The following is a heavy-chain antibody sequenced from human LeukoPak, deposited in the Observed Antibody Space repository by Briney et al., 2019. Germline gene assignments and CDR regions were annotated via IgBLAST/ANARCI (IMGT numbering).Heavy chain of an antibody. V-gene: IGHV3-53*01. J-gene: IGHJ4*02. D-gene: IGHD2-8*02. CDR1: AFSDKSNY. CDR3: ASRHCSGENCYAGPLDF. CDR2: SYSGGST. Sequence: GGSLRLSCVASAFSDKSNYMSWVRQAPGKGLEWVSVSYSGGSTYYEDSVKGRFTVSSDVSKNTLYLQMNNLRGEDTAVYYCASRHCSGENCYAGPLDFWGQGTLVTVSS.